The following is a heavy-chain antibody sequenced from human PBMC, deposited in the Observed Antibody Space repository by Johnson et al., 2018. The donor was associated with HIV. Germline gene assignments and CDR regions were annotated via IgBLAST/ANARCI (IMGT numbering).Heavy chain of an antibody. V-gene: IGHV3-30-3*01. CDR3: ARFPPGERDDAFDI. CDR1: GFTFSSYA. Sequence: VQLVESGGGVVQPGRSLRISCAASGFTFSSYAMHWVRQAPGKGLEWVAVISYDGSNKYYADSVKGRFTISRDNSKNTLYLQMNSLRAEDTAVYYCARFPPGERDDAFDIWGQGTMVTVSS. CDR2: ISYDGSNK. D-gene: IGHD1-1*01. J-gene: IGHJ3*02.